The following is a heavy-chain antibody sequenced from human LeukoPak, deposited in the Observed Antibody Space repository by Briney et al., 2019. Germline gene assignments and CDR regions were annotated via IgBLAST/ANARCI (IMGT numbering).Heavy chain of an antibody. D-gene: IGHD6-13*01. CDR3: AKSPNGIAAAGTWVDY. J-gene: IGHJ4*02. CDR2: INPNSGGT. V-gene: IGHV1-2*02. Sequence: ASVKVSCKASGYTFTGYYMHWVRQAPGQGLEWMGWINPNSGGTNYAQKFQGRVTMTRDTSISTAYMELSRLRSDDTAVYYCAKSPNGIAAAGTWVDYWGQGTLVTVSS. CDR1: GYTFTGYY.